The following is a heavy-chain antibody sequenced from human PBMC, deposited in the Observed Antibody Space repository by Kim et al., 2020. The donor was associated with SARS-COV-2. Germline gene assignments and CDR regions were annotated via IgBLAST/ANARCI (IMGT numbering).Heavy chain of an antibody. CDR3: ARLNWQSVPAA. J-gene: IGHJ4*02. CDR1: GGSISSSSYY. D-gene: IGHD2-2*01. CDR2: IYYSGST. V-gene: IGHV4-39*01. Sequence: SETLSLTCTVSGGSISSSSYYWGWIRQPPGKGLEWIGSIYYSGSTYYNPSLKSRVTISVDTSKNQFSLKLSSVTAADTAVYYCARLNWQSVPAAWGQGTLVTVSS.